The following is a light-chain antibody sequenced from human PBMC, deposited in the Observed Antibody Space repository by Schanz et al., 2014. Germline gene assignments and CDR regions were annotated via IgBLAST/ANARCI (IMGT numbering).Light chain of an antibody. CDR1: QSVSSK. J-gene: IGKJ2*01. CDR2: GAS. CDR3: QQYNNWPPGT. V-gene: IGKV3-15*01. Sequence: ETVMTQSPATLSVSLGERATLSCRASQSVSSKLAWYQQKPGQAPRLLIYGASTRATGIPARFSGSGSGTEFTLTISSLQSEDFAVYYCQQYNNWPPGTFGQGTKLEIK.